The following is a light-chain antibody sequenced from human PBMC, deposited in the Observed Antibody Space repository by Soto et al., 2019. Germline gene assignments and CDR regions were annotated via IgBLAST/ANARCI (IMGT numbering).Light chain of an antibody. J-gene: IGKJ2*01. CDR2: DAS. V-gene: IGKV3-11*01. CDR1: QSVCSY. CDR3: QQRNNWYT. Sequence: EIVLTKSPATLSLPPGERATLSCRASQSVCSYLAWYQQKPGQPPRLLISDASKSAAGIPARFSGSGSGTDFTLTISSLDPEDFAVYYCQQRNNWYTFGQGTRLEIK.